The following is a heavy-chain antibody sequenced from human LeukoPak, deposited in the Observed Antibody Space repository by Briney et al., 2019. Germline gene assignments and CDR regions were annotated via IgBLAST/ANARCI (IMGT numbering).Heavy chain of an antibody. CDR3: ARKFGI. V-gene: IGHV4-34*01. CDR1: GGSFSGYY. Sequence: SETLSLTCAVYGGSFSGYYWSWIRQPPGKGLEWIGEINHSGSTNYNPSLKSRVTISVDTSKNQFSLKLSSVTAADTAVYYCARKFGIWGQGTMVTVSS. CDR2: INHSGST. J-gene: IGHJ3*02.